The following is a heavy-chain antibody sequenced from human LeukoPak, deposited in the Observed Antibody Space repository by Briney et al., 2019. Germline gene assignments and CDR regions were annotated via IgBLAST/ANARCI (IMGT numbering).Heavy chain of an antibody. V-gene: IGHV3-23*01. CDR3: AKDGVLLWFGELLPSPDY. CDR2: ISGSGGST. Sequence: GGSLRLSCAASGFTFSSYAMSWVRQAPGKGLEWVSAISGSGGSTYYADSVKGRFTISRDNSKNTLYLQMNSLRAGDTAVYYCAKDGVLLWFGELLPSPDYWGQGTLVTVSS. CDR1: GFTFSSYA. J-gene: IGHJ4*02. D-gene: IGHD3-10*01.